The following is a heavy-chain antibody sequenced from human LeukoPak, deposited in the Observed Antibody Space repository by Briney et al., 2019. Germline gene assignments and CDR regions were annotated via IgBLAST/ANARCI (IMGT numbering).Heavy chain of an antibody. V-gene: IGHV3-48*03. CDR3: ARIHNLGILAHFDY. CDR1: GFTFSSYE. Sequence: GGSLRLSCAASGFTFSSYEMNWVRQAPGKGLEWVSYINSGGSTLYYADSVKGRFTIFRDNAKNSLYLQMNSLRAEDTAVYYCARIHNLGILAHFDYWGQGTLVTVSS. CDR2: INSGGSTL. D-gene: IGHD1-1*01. J-gene: IGHJ4*02.